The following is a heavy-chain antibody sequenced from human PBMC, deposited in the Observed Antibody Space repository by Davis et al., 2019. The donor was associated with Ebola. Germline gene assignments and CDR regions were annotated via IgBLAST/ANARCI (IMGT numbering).Heavy chain of an antibody. CDR1: GGSISSYY. J-gene: IGHJ6*02. Sequence: MPSETLSLTCTVSGGSISSYYWSWIRQPPGKGLEWIGYIYYSGSTNYNPSLKSRVTISVDTSKNQFSLKLSSVTAADTAVYYCAKGEGVLWWPYGMDVWGQGTTVTVSS. V-gene: IGHV4-59*01. CDR2: IYYSGST. CDR3: AKGEGVLWWPYGMDV. D-gene: IGHD2-21*01.